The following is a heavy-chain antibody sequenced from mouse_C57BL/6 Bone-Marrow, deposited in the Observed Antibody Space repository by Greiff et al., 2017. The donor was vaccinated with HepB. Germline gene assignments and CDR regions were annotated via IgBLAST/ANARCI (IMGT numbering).Heavy chain of an antibody. CDR2: ISDGGSYT. J-gene: IGHJ3*01. V-gene: IGHV5-4*01. Sequence: EVMLVESGGGLVKPGGSLKLSCAASGFTFSSYAMSWVRQTPEKRLEWVATISDGGSYTYYPDNVKGRFTISRDTAKNNLYLQMSQLKSEDTAMYYCARDGEGYYAWFAYWGQGTRVTVSA. CDR1: GFTFSSYA. D-gene: IGHD2-3*01. CDR3: ARDGEGYYAWFAY.